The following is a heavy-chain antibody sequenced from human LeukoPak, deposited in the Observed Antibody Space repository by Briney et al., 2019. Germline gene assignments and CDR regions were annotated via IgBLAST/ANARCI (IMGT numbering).Heavy chain of an antibody. Sequence: GGSLRLSCAASGFTFSSYSMNWVRQAPGKGLEWVSAISGSGGSTYYADSVKGRFTISRDNSKNTLYLQMNSLRAEDTAVYYCAKGSSGYVVSAFDIWGQGTMVTVSS. CDR2: ISGSGGST. J-gene: IGHJ3*02. CDR3: AKGSSGYVVSAFDI. CDR1: GFTFSSYS. V-gene: IGHV3-23*01. D-gene: IGHD3-22*01.